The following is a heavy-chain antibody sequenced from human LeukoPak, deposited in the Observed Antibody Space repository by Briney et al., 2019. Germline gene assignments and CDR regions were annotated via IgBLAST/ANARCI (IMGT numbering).Heavy chain of an antibody. CDR1: GFTFSSYA. CDR3: ATLPT. D-gene: IGHD4-17*01. Sequence: GRSLRLSCAASGFTFSSYAMHWVRQAPGKGLEWVAVISYDGNNKYYADSVKGRFTISRDNSKNTLHLQMNSLRAEDTALYYCATLPTWGQGTLVTVSS. V-gene: IGHV3-30-3*01. J-gene: IGHJ4*02. CDR2: ISYDGNNK.